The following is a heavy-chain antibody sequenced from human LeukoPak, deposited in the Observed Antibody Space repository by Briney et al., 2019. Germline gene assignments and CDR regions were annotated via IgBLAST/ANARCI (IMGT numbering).Heavy chain of an antibody. CDR1: GFTFSSYS. J-gene: IGHJ5*02. CDR3: ATNRVPETTYCSSTSCYVMKFDP. V-gene: IGHV3-48*01. D-gene: IGHD2-2*01. CDR2: ISSGSSTI. Sequence: PGGSLRLSCAASGFTFSSYSMNWVRQAPGKGLEWVSYISSGSSTIYYADSVKGRFTISRDNAKNSLYLQMNSLRAEDTAVYYCATNRVPETTYCSSTSCYVMKFDPWGQGTLVTVSS.